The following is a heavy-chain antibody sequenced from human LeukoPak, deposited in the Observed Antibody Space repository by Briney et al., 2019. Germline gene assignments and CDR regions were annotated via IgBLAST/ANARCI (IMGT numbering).Heavy chain of an antibody. CDR1: GFTFSIYA. CDR2: ISGSGGST. CDR3: ARNAILGVPPSIGDVSVSAFDI. V-gene: IGHV3-23*01. Sequence: GGSLRLSCAASGFTFSIYAMSWVRQAPGKGLEWVSAISGSGGSTYYADSAKGRFTISRDNSKNTLYLQMNSLRAEDTAVYYCARNAILGVPPSIGDVSVSAFDIWGQGTMVTVSS. J-gene: IGHJ3*02. D-gene: IGHD3-3*01.